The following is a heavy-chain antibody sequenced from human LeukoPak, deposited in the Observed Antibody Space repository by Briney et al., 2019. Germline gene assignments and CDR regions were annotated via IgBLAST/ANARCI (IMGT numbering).Heavy chain of an antibody. CDR2: INPNSGGT. J-gene: IGHJ4*02. V-gene: IGHV1-2*02. D-gene: IGHD4-17*01. CDR3: ARVQISDYGDFEIDY. CDR1: GYTFTGYY. Sequence: ASVTVSCKASGYTFTGYYMHWVRQAPGQGLEWMGWINPNSGGTNYAQKFQGSVTMTRDTSISTAYMELSRLRSDDTAVYYCARVQISDYGDFEIDYWGQGTLVTVSS.